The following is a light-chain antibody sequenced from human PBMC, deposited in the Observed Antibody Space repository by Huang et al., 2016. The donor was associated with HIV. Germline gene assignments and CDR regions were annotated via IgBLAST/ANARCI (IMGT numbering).Light chain of an antibody. Sequence: EIILTQSPATLSLSPGERATLSCRASQSVSASNLAWYQQKLGQAPRLLIYGASTRATGIADRFSASGSGTDFTLTISRLEPEDFAVYYCQHYGTLFAFGQGTEVEIK. J-gene: IGKJ2*01. CDR2: GAS. V-gene: IGKV3-20*01. CDR1: QSVSASN. CDR3: QHYGTLFA.